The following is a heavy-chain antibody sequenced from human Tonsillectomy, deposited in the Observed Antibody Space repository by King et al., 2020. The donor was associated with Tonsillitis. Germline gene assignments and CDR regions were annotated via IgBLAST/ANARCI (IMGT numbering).Heavy chain of an antibody. CDR2: IIPIFGSP. D-gene: IGHD6-19*01. V-gene: IGHV1-69*01. Sequence: VQLVESGAEVKKPGSSVKVSCKASGGTFSSYAINWVRQAPGQGLEWVGGIIPIFGSPNYAQNFQGRVTITADESTNTAYIELSSLRAEDTAVYFCARDREGSSGWYKSAAFDIWGQGTMVTVSS. CDR1: GGTFSSYA. CDR3: ARDREGSSGWYKSAAFDI. J-gene: IGHJ3*02.